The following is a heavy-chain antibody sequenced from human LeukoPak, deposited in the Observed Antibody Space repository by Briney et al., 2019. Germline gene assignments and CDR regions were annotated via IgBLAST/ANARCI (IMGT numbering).Heavy chain of an antibody. D-gene: IGHD3-3*01. V-gene: IGHV3-74*01. Sequence: PGGSLRLSCAASGFTFSSYWMPWVRQAPGKGLVWVSRINSDGSSTSYADSVKGRFTISRDNAKNTLYLQMNSLRAEDTAVYYCARGLGYYDFWSGYYSGIFRGQGTLVTVSS. CDR1: GFTFSSYW. CDR2: INSDGSST. J-gene: IGHJ4*02. CDR3: ARGLGYYDFWSGYYSGIF.